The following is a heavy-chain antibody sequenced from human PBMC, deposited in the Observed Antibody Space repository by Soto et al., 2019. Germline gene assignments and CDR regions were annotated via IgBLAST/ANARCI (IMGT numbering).Heavy chain of an antibody. CDR3: ARRLPKTGYFDY. D-gene: IGHD1-1*01. CDR1: GGSISSYY. V-gene: IGHV4-59*08. CDR2: IYYSGST. J-gene: IGHJ4*02. Sequence: TSETLSLTCTVSGGSISSYYWSWIRQPPGKGLEWIGYIYYSGSTNYNPSLKSRVTISVDTSKNQFSLKLSSVTAADTAVYYCARRLPKTGYFDYWGQGTLVTVSS.